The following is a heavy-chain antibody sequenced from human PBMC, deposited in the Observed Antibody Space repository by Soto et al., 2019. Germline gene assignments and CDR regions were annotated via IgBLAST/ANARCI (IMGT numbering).Heavy chain of an antibody. CDR3: ARDRSSSWYSPGGMDV. CDR1: GGSISSGGYY. CDR2: IYYSGST. V-gene: IGHV4-31*02. D-gene: IGHD6-13*01. Sequence: TSETLSLTCTVSGGSISSGGYYWSWIRQHPGKGLEWIGYIYYSGSTYYNPSLKSRVTISVDTSKNQFSLKLSSVTAADTAVYYCARDRSSSWYSPGGMDVWGQGTTVTVSS. J-gene: IGHJ6*02.